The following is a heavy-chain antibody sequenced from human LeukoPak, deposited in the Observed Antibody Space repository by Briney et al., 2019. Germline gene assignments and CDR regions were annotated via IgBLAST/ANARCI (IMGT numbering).Heavy chain of an antibody. CDR2: INAGNGST. Sequence: ASVKVSCKASGYTFTSYAMHWVRQAPGQRLEWMGWINAGNGSTKYSQKFQGRVTITRDTSASTAYMELSSLRSEDTAVYYCARDPGYSSGWYRHWGQGTLVTVSS. V-gene: IGHV1-3*01. CDR3: ARDPGYSSGWYRH. J-gene: IGHJ4*02. CDR1: GYTFTSYA. D-gene: IGHD6-19*01.